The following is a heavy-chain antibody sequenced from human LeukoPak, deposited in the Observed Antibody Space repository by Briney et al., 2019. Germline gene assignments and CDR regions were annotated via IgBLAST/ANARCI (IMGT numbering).Heavy chain of an antibody. CDR3: ARFAAHDAFDI. V-gene: IGHV3-11*01. J-gene: IGHJ3*02. CDR2: ISSSGSTI. Sequence: GGSLRLSCAASGFTFSDYYMSWIRQAPGKGLEWISYISSSGSTISYADSVKGRFTISRDNAKNSLYLQMNSLRAEDTAVYYCARFAAHDAFDIWGQGTMVTVSS. CDR1: GFTFSDYY. D-gene: IGHD2-15*01.